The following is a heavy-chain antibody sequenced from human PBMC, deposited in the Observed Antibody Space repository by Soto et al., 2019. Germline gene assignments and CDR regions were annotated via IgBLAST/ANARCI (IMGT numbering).Heavy chain of an antibody. Sequence: EVQLLESGGGLVQPGVSLRLSCAASGFTFSSYAMSWVRQAPGKGLEWVSAISGSGGSTYYADSVKGRFTISRDNSKNTLYLQRNSLRAEDTAVYYCARTLYSYGTDYWGQGTLVTVSS. D-gene: IGHD5-18*01. CDR1: GFTFSSYA. J-gene: IGHJ4*02. V-gene: IGHV3-23*01. CDR2: ISGSGGST. CDR3: ARTLYSYGTDY.